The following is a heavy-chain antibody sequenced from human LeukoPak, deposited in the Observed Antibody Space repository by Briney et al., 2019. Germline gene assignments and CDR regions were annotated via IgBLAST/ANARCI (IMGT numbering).Heavy chain of an antibody. Sequence: SETLSLTCAVYGGSFSGYYWSWIRQPPGKGLEWIGSIYYSGSTYYNPSLKSRVTISVDTSENQFSLKLSSVTAADTAVYYCARHVLVLRYFDWLSSWYSDYWGQGTLVTVSS. CDR1: GGSFSGYY. D-gene: IGHD3-9*01. CDR2: IYYSGST. CDR3: ARHVLVLRYFDWLSSWYSDY. V-gene: IGHV4-34*01. J-gene: IGHJ4*02.